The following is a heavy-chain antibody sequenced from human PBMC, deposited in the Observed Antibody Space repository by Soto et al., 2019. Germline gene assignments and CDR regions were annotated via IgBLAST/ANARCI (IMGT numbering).Heavy chain of an antibody. CDR3: AREGYIGNFAMDV. CDR1: GYTFKSYD. Sequence: ASVKVSRKAPGYTFKSYDVKWVRKAPGQGLEWMGWISGHNGKPDYAENFQGRVIMTTATSTATASMDLRGLRSDDTAVYYCAREGYIGNFAMDVWGQGTTVAVSS. J-gene: IGHJ6*02. D-gene: IGHD5-12*01. CDR2: ISGHNGKP. V-gene: IGHV1-18*04.